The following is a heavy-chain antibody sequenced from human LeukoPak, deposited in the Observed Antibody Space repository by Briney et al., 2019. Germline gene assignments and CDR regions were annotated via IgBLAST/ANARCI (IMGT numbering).Heavy chain of an antibody. D-gene: IGHD6-19*01. V-gene: IGHV1-2*02. CDR1: GYTFTGYY. J-gene: IGHJ4*02. CDR2: INPNSGGT. CDR3: ARAGYSSGWYDY. Sequence: ASVKVSCKASGYTFTGYYMRWVRQAPGQGLEWMGWINPNSGGTNYAQKFQGRVTMTRDTSISTAYMELSRLRSDDTAVYYCARAGYSSGWYDYWGQGTLVTVSS.